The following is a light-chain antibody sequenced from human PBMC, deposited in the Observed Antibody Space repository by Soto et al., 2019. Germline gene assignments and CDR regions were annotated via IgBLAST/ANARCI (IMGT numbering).Light chain of an antibody. CDR1: SSNIGSNY. V-gene: IGLV1-47*02. CDR2: YNN. CDR3: ATRDDSLSGYV. J-gene: IGLJ1*01. Sequence: QSVLTQPPSASGTPGQRVTISCSGRSSNIGSNYVYWYQQLPGTAPKLLIYYNNQRPSGVPDRFSGSKSGTSASLAISGLRSEDEADYYCATRDDSLSGYVFGTGTKVTVL.